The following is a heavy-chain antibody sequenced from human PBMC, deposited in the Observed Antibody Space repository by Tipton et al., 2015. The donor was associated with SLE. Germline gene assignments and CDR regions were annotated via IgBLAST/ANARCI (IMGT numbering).Heavy chain of an antibody. CDR2: IYHSGNT. CDR3: ARGRYSSSWGGVHGPWYFDL. CDR1: GYSISSTYY. Sequence: GLVKPSETLSLTCAVSGYSISSTYYWGWVRQPPGKGLEWIGSIYHSGNTYYNPSLKSRVTISVDTSKNQFSLKLSSVNAADTAVYYCARGRYSSSWGGVHGPWYFDLWGRGTLVTVSS. D-gene: IGHD6-13*01. J-gene: IGHJ2*01. V-gene: IGHV4-38-2*01.